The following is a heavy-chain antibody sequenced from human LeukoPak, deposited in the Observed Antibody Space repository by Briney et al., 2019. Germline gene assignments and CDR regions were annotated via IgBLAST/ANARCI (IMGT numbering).Heavy chain of an antibody. D-gene: IGHD3-9*01. CDR2: IKQDGSEK. CDR3: ARVRGDRDILTGYFKLYFDY. V-gene: IGHV3-7*04. J-gene: IGHJ4*02. Sequence: GGSLRLSCAASGFSFNTYWMTWVRQAPGKGLEWVANIKQDGSEKDYVDTVKGRFTISRDNGKNSLYLQMNSLRGDDTAVYYCARVRGDRDILTGYFKLYFDYWGQGTLVTVSS. CDR1: GFSFNTYW.